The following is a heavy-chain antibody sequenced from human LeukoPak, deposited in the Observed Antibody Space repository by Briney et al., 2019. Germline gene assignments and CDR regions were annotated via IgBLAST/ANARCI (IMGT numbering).Heavy chain of an antibody. D-gene: IGHD4-17*01. CDR2: ISSSSSTI. Sequence: PGGSLRLSCAASGFTFSSYSMNWVRQAPGKGLEWVSYISSSSSTIYYADSVKGRFTISRDNAKNSLYLQINSLRDEDTAVYYCARDIVGMTTVSADYWGQGTLVTVSS. CDR1: GFTFSSYS. CDR3: ARDIVGMTTVSADY. V-gene: IGHV3-48*02. J-gene: IGHJ4*02.